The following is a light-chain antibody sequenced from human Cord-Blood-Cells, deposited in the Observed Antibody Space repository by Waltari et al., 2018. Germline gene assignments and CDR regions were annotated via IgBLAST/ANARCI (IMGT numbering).Light chain of an antibody. J-gene: IGKJ2*01. V-gene: IGKV4-1*01. CDR3: QQYYSTPPT. Sequence: DIVMTQSPDSLAVSLGERATINCKSSQSVLYSSNKKNYLAWYPQKPGQPPKLLIYWASTRESGVPDRFSGSGSGTDFTLTISSLQAEDVAVYYCQQYYSTPPTFGQGTKLEIK. CDR1: QSVLYSSNKKNY. CDR2: WAS.